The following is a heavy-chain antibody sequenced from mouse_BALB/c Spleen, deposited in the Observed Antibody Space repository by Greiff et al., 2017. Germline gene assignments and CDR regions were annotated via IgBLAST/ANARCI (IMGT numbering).Heavy chain of an antibody. V-gene: IGHV14-1*02. CDR2: IDPENGNT. J-gene: IGHJ3*01. Sequence: VQLQQSGAELVKPGASVKLSCTASGFNIKDYYMHWVKQRPEQGLEWIGWIDPENGNTIYDPKFQGKASITADTSSNTAYLQLSSLTSEDTAVYYCASGYFAYWGQGTLVTVSA. D-gene: IGHD2-2*01. CDR1: GFNIKDYY. CDR3: ASGYFAY.